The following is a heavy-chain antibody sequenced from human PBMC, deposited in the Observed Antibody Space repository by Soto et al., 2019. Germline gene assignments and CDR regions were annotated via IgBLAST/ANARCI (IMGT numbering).Heavy chain of an antibody. CDR3: ARGGDDISRHFDP. D-gene: IGHD3-9*01. CDR2: IIPILGIA. CDR1: GGTFSSYT. V-gene: IGHV1-69*02. J-gene: IGHJ5*02. Sequence: QVQLVQSGAEVKKPGSSVKVSCKASGGTFSSYTISWVRQAPGQGLEWMGRIIPILGIANYAQKFQGRVTITADKSTGTACLERSSRRSEDTAVYYWARGGDDISRHFDPWGQGTLVSVS.